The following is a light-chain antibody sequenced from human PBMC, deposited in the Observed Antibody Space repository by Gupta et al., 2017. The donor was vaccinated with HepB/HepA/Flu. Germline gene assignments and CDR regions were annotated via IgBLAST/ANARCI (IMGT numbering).Light chain of an antibody. CDR3: HQDDSTPWT. V-gene: IGKV4-1*01. CDR2: WAS. J-gene: IGKJ1*01. CDR1: QSGLYSPKNKNY. Sequence: DIVMTQSPDSLAVSLGERATIHCKSSQSGLYSPKNKNYLAWYQQKPGQPPKLLIYWASTRESGVPDRFSGSGSGTHFTLTISGLQAEDVAVYYCHQDDSTPWTFGQGTKVEIK.